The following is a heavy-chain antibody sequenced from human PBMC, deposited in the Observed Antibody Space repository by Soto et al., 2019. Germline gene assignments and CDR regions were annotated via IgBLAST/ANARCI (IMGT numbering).Heavy chain of an antibody. CDR2: ISGSGGST. CDR3: AKRGLLRFLADYYYYYMDV. D-gene: IGHD3-3*01. CDR1: GFTFSSYA. Sequence: GGSLRLSCAASGFTFSSYAMSWVRQAPGKGLEWVSAISGSGGSTYYADSVKGRFTISRDNSKNTLYLQMNSLRAEDTAVYYCAKRGLLRFLADYYYYYMDVWGKGTTVTVSS. V-gene: IGHV3-23*01. J-gene: IGHJ6*03.